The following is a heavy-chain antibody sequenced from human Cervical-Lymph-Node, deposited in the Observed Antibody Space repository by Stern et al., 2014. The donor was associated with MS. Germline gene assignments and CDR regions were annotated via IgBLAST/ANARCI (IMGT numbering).Heavy chain of an antibody. CDR1: GGTFSSYA. J-gene: IGHJ6*02. V-gene: IGHV1-69*06. CDR2: IIPIFGTA. D-gene: IGHD5-18*01. CDR3: ARDRGYSYGFYYGMDV. Sequence: VQLVESGAEVKKPGSSVKVSCKASGGTFSSYAISWVRQAPGQGLEWMGGIIPIFGTATYAQKFQGRVTITADKSTSTAYMELSSLRSEDTAVYYCARDRGYSYGFYYGMDVWGQGTTVTVSS.